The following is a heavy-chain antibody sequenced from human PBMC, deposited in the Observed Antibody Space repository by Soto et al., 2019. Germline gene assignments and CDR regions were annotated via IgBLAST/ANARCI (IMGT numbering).Heavy chain of an antibody. Sequence: KTSETLSLTCAVSGGSISSSNWWSWVRQPPGKGLEWIGEIYHSGSTNYNPSLKSRVTISVDKSKNQFSLKLSSVTAADTAVYYCARDSGYSSGWYYFDYWGQGTLVTVSS. CDR3: ARDSGYSSGWYYFDY. J-gene: IGHJ4*02. V-gene: IGHV4-4*02. CDR2: IYHSGST. D-gene: IGHD6-19*01. CDR1: GGSISSSNW.